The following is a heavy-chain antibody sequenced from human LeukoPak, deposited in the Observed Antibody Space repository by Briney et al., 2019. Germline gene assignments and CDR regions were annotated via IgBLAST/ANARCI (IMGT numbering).Heavy chain of an antibody. CDR3: AKDRVNDYGDYAEQGPPDDY. Sequence: PGRSLRLSYAASGFTFSSYGMHWVRQAPGKGLEWVAVISYDGSNKYYADSVKGRFTISRDNSKNTLYLQMNSLRAEDTAVYYCAKDRVNDYGDYAEQGPPDDYWGQGTLVTVSS. D-gene: IGHD4-17*01. CDR2: ISYDGSNK. J-gene: IGHJ4*02. CDR1: GFTFSSYG. V-gene: IGHV3-30*18.